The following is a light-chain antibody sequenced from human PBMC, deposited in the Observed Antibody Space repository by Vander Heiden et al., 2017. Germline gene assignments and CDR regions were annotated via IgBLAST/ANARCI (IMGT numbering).Light chain of an antibody. CDR2: AAS. J-gene: IGKJ1*01. V-gene: IGKV1-39*01. Sequence: DIQMTQSPSSLSASVGDRVTITCRASQSISSYLHWYQQKPGKAPKLLIYAASSLQSGVPSRFSGSGSGTDFTLTISRLQPEDFATYYCQQGDSTPLTFGQGTKVEIK. CDR1: QSISSY. CDR3: QQGDSTPLT.